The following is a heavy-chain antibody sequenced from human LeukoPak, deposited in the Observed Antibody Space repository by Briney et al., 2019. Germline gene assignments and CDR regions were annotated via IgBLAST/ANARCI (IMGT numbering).Heavy chain of an antibody. V-gene: IGHV1-2*02. CDR2: INPNSGGT. D-gene: IGHD5-12*01. Sequence: ASVKVSCKASGYTFTGYYMHWVRQAPGQGLEWMGWINPNSGGTNYAQKLQGRVTMTTDTSTSTAYMELRSLGSDDTAVYYCAREAHSGYASCYYYYMDVWGKGTTVTVSS. CDR1: GYTFTGYY. J-gene: IGHJ6*03. CDR3: AREAHSGYASCYYYYMDV.